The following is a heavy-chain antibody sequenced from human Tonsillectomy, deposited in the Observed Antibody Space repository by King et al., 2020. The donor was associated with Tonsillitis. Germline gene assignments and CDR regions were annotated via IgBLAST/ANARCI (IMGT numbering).Heavy chain of an antibody. CDR3: AREDSEDFDY. Sequence: VQLVESGGGLVTPGGCLRLSCAASGFTFSTYSMNWVRQAPGKGLEWVSSISSGGDYIYYADSLKGRFTISRSNARNSLYLQMNSLGAEDTAVYYCAREDSEDFDYWGQGTLVTVSS. D-gene: IGHD1-26*01. CDR2: ISSGGDYI. J-gene: IGHJ4*02. V-gene: IGHV3-21*01. CDR1: GFTFSTYS.